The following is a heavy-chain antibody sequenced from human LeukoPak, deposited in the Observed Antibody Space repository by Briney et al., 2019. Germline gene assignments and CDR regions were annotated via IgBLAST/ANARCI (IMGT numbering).Heavy chain of an antibody. CDR2: ISSSGSTI. V-gene: IGHV3-48*04. CDR1: GFTFSSYA. Sequence: GGSLRLSCAASGFTFSSYAMSWVRQAPGKGLEWVSYISSSGSTIYYADSVKGRFTISRDNAKNSLYLQMNSLRAEDTAVYYCARDNDGTRSDYGMDVWGQGTTVTVSS. D-gene: IGHD1-1*01. CDR3: ARDNDGTRSDYGMDV. J-gene: IGHJ6*02.